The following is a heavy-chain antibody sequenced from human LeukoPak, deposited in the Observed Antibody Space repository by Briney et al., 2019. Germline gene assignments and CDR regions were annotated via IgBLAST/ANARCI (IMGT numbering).Heavy chain of an antibody. J-gene: IGHJ4*02. D-gene: IGHD3-22*01. Sequence: GGSLRLSCVPSGXSFSSYGMHWIRQAPGKGLEWVAVISNDGTRKYYADSVKGRFTISRDNSRNTLYLQMNSLRAEDTAVYYCASTETPSYYDSNGYFPFYFDYWGQGILVTVSS. CDR3: ASTETPSYYDSNGYFPFYFDY. V-gene: IGHV3-30*03. CDR2: ISNDGTRK. CDR1: GXSFSSYG.